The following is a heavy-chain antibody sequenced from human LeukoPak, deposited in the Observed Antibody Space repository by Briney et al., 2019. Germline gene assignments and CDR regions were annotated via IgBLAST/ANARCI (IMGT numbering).Heavy chain of an antibody. V-gene: IGHV3-7*01. CDR2: IRQDGGEI. J-gene: IGHJ2*01. CDR3: ARILTNYPGWYFDL. D-gene: IGHD4/OR15-4a*01. CDR1: GFTFSNSW. Sequence: GGSLRLSCAASGFTFSNSWMSWVRQIPGKGLEWVANIRQDGGEIYYVDSVKGRFTISRDNAKNSLYLEVNSLRAEDTALYYCARILTNYPGWYFDLWGRGTLVTVSS.